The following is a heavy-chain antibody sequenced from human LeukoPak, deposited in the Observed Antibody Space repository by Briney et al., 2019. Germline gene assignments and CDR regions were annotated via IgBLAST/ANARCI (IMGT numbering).Heavy chain of an antibody. CDR1: GGSISSGDYY. V-gene: IGHV4-30-4*01. J-gene: IGHJ5*02. CDR2: IYYSGST. CDR3: ARGIVVPAANWFDP. D-gene: IGHD2-2*01. Sequence: SETLSLTCTVSGGSISSGDYYWSWIRQPPGKGLEWIGYIYYSGSTYYNPSLKSRVTISVDTSKNQFSLKLSSVTAADTAVYYCARGIVVPAANWFDPWAREPWSPSPQ.